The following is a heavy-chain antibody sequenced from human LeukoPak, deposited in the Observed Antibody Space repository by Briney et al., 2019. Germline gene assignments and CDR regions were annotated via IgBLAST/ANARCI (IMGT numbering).Heavy chain of an antibody. V-gene: IGHV3-7*01. Sequence: PGGSLRLPCAASGFTFSNYWMTWVRQAPGKGLEWVASIKEDGGEKYYVDSVKGRFTVSRDNAKNSFYLQMNSLRVEDTAVYYCARGHYGMDVWGQGTTVTVSS. CDR3: ARGHYGMDV. CDR1: GFTFSNYW. J-gene: IGHJ6*02. CDR2: IKEDGGEK.